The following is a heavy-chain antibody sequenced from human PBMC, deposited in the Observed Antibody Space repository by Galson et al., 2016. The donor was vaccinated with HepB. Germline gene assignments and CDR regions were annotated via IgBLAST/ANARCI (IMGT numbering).Heavy chain of an antibody. CDR1: GGSISSYY. V-gene: IGHV4-59*08. J-gene: IGHJ4*02. CDR3: ARHVYDSSGMNFDY. Sequence: SETLSLTCTVSGGSISSYYWSWIRQPPGKGLEWIGYIYYSGSTNYNPSLKSRVTISVDTSKNQFSLKVGSVTAADTAIYYCARHVYDSSGMNFDYWGQGTLVTVSS. D-gene: IGHD3-22*01. CDR2: IYYSGST.